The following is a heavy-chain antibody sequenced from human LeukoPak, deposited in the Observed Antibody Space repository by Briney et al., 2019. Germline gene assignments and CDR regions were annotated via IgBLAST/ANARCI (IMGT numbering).Heavy chain of an antibody. J-gene: IGHJ4*02. V-gene: IGHV5-51*01. Sequence: GESLKISCKGSGYRFISYWIGWVRQMPGKGLEWLGIIYPADSDTTYSPSFQGHVTISADKSTSTAYLQWSSLKASDTAIYYCARLQGVSRGWSFDYWGQGTLLTVSS. CDR1: GYRFISYW. CDR3: ARLQGVSRGWSFDY. D-gene: IGHD6-19*01. CDR2: IYPADSDT.